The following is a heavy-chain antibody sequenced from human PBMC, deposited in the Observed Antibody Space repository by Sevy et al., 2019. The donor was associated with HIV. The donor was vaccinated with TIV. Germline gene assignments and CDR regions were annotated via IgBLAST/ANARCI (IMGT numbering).Heavy chain of an antibody. D-gene: IGHD3-22*01. CDR2: IYYSGST. J-gene: IGHJ6*02. CDR1: GGSISSYY. CDR3: ARSAYYYDSSGYRRYYYYGMDV. V-gene: IGHV4-59*01. Sequence: SETLSLTCTVSGGSISSYYWSWIRHPPGKGLEWIGYIYYSGSTNYNPSLKSRVTISVDTSKNQFSLKLSSVTAADTAVYYCARSAYYYDSSGYRRYYYYGMDVWGQGTTVTVSS.